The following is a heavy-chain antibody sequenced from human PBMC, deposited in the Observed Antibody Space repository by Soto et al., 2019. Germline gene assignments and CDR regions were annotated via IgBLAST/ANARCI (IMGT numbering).Heavy chain of an antibody. CDR2: LYYSGST. V-gene: IGHV4-59*08. D-gene: IGHD3-22*01. J-gene: IGHJ4*02. Sequence: SERRCRTGPLGGSSSGGYYLSWLRQPPGKGMESIGYLYYSGSTTYTPSLKSRVTIAVDTSKNQFSLRLNSVTAADTAVYYCARLGGYYQAFDQWGQGSLVTVS. CDR3: ARLGGYYQAFDQ. CDR1: GSSSGGYY.